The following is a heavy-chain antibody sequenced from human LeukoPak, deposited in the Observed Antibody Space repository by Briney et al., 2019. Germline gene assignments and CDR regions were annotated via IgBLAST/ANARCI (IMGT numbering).Heavy chain of an antibody. CDR1: GFTFSTYA. J-gene: IGHJ6*02. D-gene: IGHD2-21*01. CDR2: ISSDGSNK. V-gene: IGHV3-30-3*01. Sequence: GRSLRLSCAASGFTFSTYAMHWVRQAPGKGLEWGAVISSDGSNKYYADSVKGRFTMSRDNSKNTLFLQMNSLRPEDTAVYYCARAAGTAHIYYYYGMDVWGQGTTVTVSS. CDR3: ARAAGTAHIYYYYGMDV.